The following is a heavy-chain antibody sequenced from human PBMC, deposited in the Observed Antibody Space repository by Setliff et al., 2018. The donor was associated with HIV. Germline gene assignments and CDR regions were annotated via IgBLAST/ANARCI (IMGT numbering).Heavy chain of an antibody. J-gene: IGHJ5*02. CDR3: VRHHDSDFSGDPDWFDP. CDR2: IYTSGSTSGSA. D-gene: IGHD2-15*01. Sequence: SETLSLTCAVSGGSISSGTYYWSWIRQPAGKGLEWIGHIYTSGSTSGSANYNPSLKSRVTISVDMSKNQFSLNLNSVTAADTAVYYCVRHHDSDFSGDPDWFDPWGQGILVTVSS. V-gene: IGHV4-61*09. CDR1: GGSISSGTYY.